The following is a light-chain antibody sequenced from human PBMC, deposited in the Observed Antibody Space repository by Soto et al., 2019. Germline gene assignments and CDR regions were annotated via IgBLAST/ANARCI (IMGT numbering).Light chain of an antibody. Sequence: EIVMTQSPATLSVSPGERATLSCRASQSITSDLAWHQEKPGQAPRLLIYGASTRATGIPARFSGSGSGTEFTLTISSLQSEDSALYYCQQFYRWPWTFGPGTKVDIK. CDR1: QSITSD. CDR3: QQFYRWPWT. V-gene: IGKV3-15*01. CDR2: GAS. J-gene: IGKJ1*01.